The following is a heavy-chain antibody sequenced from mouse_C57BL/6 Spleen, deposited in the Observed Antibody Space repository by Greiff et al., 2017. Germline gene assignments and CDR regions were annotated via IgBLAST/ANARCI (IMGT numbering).Heavy chain of an antibody. CDR3: ASGGTMYYYGSRYAMDY. Sequence: EVQGVESGGGLVKPGGSLKLSCAASGFTFSSYAMSWVRQTPEKRLEWVATISDGGSYTYYPDNVKGRFTISRDNAKNNLYLQMSHLKSEDTAMYYCASGGTMYYYGSRYAMDYWGQGTSVTVSS. CDR1: GFTFSSYA. CDR2: ISDGGSYT. J-gene: IGHJ4*01. D-gene: IGHD1-1*01. V-gene: IGHV5-4*01.